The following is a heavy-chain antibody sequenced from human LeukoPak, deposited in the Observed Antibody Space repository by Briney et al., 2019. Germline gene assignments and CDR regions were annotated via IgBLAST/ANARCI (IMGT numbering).Heavy chain of an antibody. J-gene: IGHJ4*02. V-gene: IGHV3-7*01. CDR1: GFTFISSW. CDR3: TRDGLFYYDRSGYRYWYY. CDR2: IKQDGSEK. Sequence: GGSLRLSCAASGFTFISSWMRWVRQAPGKGLEWVANIKQDGSEKKYVDSVKGRFTISIDNAKNSLYLQMNSLRAEDTAVYFCTRDGLFYYDRSGYRYWYYWRQGTLVTVSS. D-gene: IGHD3-22*01.